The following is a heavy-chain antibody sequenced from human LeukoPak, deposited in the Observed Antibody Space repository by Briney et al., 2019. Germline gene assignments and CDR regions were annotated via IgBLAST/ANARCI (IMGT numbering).Heavy chain of an antibody. V-gene: IGHV1-46*01. CDR1: GYTFTSYY. D-gene: IGHD1-7*01. J-gene: IGHJ5*02. Sequence: ASVKVSCKASGYTFTSYYIHWVRQAPGQGLECMGIINPSGGSTRYAQKFQGRVTMTRDTSTKTVYMEMSSLRSEDTAVYYCARDPLITATTTWFDPWGQGTLVTVSS. CDR2: INPSGGST. CDR3: ARDPLITATTTWFDP.